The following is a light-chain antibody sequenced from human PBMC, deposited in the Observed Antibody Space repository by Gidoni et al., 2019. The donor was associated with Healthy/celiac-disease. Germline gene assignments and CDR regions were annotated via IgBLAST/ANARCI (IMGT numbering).Light chain of an antibody. CDR3: QQYNNWPPKYT. V-gene: IGKV3-15*01. Sequence: EIVMTQSPATLSVSPGERATLSCRASQSVSSNLACYQQKPGQAPRLLIYGASTRATGIPARCSGSGSGTELTLTISSLQSEDFAVYDCQQYNNWPPKYTFGQGTKLEIK. CDR2: GAS. J-gene: IGKJ2*01. CDR1: QSVSSN.